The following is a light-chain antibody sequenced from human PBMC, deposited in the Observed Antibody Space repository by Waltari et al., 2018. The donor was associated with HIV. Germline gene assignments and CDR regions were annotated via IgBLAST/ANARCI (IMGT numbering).Light chain of an antibody. CDR3: QQANSFPHT. J-gene: IGKJ2*01. CDR1: QFISTS. CDR2: DAS. Sequence: DIQMTQSPSSMSASVGDEVTITCRATQFISTSLAWYQQRPNRAPKLLIFDASRLQIGAPSRFSGRGSGTQFTLTINSLQPEDVATYYCQQANSFPHTFGQGT. V-gene: IGKV1-12*01.